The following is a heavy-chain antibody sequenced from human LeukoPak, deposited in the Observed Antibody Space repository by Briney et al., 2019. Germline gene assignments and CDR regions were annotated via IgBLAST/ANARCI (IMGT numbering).Heavy chain of an antibody. V-gene: IGHV3-7*01. D-gene: IGHD2-2*01. Sequence: GGSLRLSCAASGFTFSSYWMSWVRQAPGKGLEWVANIKQDGSEKYYVDSVKGRFTISRDNAKNSLYLQMNSLRAEDTAVYYCARVGCSSTSCYSYYMDVWGKGTTVTVSS. J-gene: IGHJ6*03. CDR2: IKQDGSEK. CDR3: ARVGCSSTSCYSYYMDV. CDR1: GFTFSSYW.